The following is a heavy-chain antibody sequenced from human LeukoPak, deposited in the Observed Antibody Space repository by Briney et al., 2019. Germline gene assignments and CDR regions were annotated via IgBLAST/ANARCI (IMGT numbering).Heavy chain of an antibody. J-gene: IGHJ5*02. CDR1: GDSITNDNW. Sequence: SETLSLTCAVSGDSITNDNWWSWVRQPPGKGLEWIVEIHHSGNTNYNPSLKSRVTTSMDTSKNQFSLKLSSVIAADTAVYYCARDPGIAAADSWFDPWGQGTLVTVSS. V-gene: IGHV4-4*02. D-gene: IGHD6-13*01. CDR3: ARDPGIAAADSWFDP. CDR2: IHHSGNT.